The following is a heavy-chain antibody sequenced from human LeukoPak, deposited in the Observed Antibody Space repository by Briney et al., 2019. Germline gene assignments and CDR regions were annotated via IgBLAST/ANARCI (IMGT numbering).Heavy chain of an antibody. J-gene: IGHJ6*03. CDR3: ARGPIAAAGYYYYYYYMDV. D-gene: IGHD6-13*01. Sequence: ASVKVSCKAFGYTFTSNYMHWVRQAPGQGPEWMGVISPSGGSTTYAQRFQGRVTLTRDMSTSTDYLELSSLRSEDTAVYYCARGPIAAAGYYYYYYYMDVWGKGTTVTVSS. V-gene: IGHV1-46*01. CDR2: ISPSGGST. CDR1: GYTFTSNY.